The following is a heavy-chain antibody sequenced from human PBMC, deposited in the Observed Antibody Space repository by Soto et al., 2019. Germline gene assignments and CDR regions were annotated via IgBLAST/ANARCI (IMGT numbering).Heavy chain of an antibody. Sequence: SETLSLTCTVSGGSISSSSYYWGWIRQPPGKGLEWIGSIYYSGSTYYNPSLKSRVTISVDTSKNQFSLKLSSVTAADTAVYYCARHLISGNCCDYWGQGTLVTVSS. CDR1: GGSISSSSYY. CDR3: ARHLISGNCCDY. CDR2: IYYSGST. D-gene: IGHD3-16*01. V-gene: IGHV4-39*01. J-gene: IGHJ4*02.